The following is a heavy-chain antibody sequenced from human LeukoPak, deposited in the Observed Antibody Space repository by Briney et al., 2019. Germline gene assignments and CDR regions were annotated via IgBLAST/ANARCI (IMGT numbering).Heavy chain of an antibody. J-gene: IGHJ3*02. Sequence: ASVKVSCKASGYTFTSYGISWVRQAPGQGLEWMGCISAYNGNTNYAQKLQGRVTMTTDTSTSTAYMELRSLRSDDTAVYYCARDGGWFWRTDHDAFDIWGQGTMVTVSS. D-gene: IGHD3-3*01. CDR2: ISAYNGNT. V-gene: IGHV1-18*01. CDR3: ARDGGWFWRTDHDAFDI. CDR1: GYTFTSYG.